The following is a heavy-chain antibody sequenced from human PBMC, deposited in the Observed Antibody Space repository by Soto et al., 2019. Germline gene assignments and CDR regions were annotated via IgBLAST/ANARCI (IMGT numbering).Heavy chain of an antibody. J-gene: IGHJ4*02. CDR1: GFTFSTYA. Sequence: EVQLLESGGCLVQPGGSLRLSCAASGFTFSTYAMSWIRQAPGKGLEWVSAISGGRSGTYYADSVRGRFTLFRDDSTNTLYLQMNRLRAEDTAIYYCAKGSLGYCSGAICYVVDFWGQGTLVTVSS. V-gene: IGHV3-23*01. CDR2: ISGGRSGT. CDR3: AKGSLGYCSGAICYVVDF. D-gene: IGHD2-2*01.